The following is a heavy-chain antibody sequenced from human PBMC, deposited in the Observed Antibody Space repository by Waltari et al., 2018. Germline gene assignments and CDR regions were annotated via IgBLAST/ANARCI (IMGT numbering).Heavy chain of an antibody. J-gene: IGHJ4*02. CDR2: LSGVGGSA. CDR1: GFTFSSYA. CDR3: AKIVPGGRDGYNFRY. V-gene: IGHV3-23*04. D-gene: IGHD5-18*01. Sequence: EVQLVESGGGLVQPGGSLRLSCAASGFTFSSYAMSWVRQAPGKGLEWVSALSGVGGSAYDADTVKGRFTNSRENSKRTLYLQVNSRRAEDTAVYYCAKIVPGGRDGYNFRYWGQGTLVTVSS.